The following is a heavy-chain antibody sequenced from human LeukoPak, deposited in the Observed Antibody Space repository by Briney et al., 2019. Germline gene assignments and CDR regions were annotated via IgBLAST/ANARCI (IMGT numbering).Heavy chain of an antibody. Sequence: GGSLRLSCAASGFTFSSYWMSWVRQAPGKGLEWVANIKQDGSEKYYVDSVKGRFTISRDNAKNSLYLQMNSPRAEDTAVYYCATWSGYYTSYFDYWGQGTLVTVSS. CDR3: ATWSGYYTSYFDY. V-gene: IGHV3-7*01. D-gene: IGHD3-3*01. CDR2: IKQDGSEK. CDR1: GFTFSSYW. J-gene: IGHJ4*02.